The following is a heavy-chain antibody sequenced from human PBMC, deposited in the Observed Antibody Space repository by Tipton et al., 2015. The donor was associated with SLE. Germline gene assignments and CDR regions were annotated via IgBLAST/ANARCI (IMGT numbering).Heavy chain of an antibody. D-gene: IGHD6-13*01. CDR2: ISGSGGST. CDR1: GFTFSSYA. CDR3: ASSPGTLYISSWYFGGAFDI. Sequence: SLRLSCAASGFTFSSYAMSWVRQAPGKGLEWVSAISGSGGSTYYADSVKGRFTISRDNSKNTLYLQMNSLRAEDTAVYYCASSPGTLYISSWYFGGAFDIWGQGTMVTVSS. V-gene: IGHV3-23*01. J-gene: IGHJ3*02.